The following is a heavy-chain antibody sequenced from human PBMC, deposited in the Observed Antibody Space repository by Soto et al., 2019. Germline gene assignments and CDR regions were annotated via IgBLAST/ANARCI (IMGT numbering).Heavy chain of an antibody. CDR3: ARVGYCSSTSCYDY. CDR2: INHSGST. CDR1: GGSFSGYY. Sequence: QVQLQQWGAGLLKPSETLSLTCAVYGGSFSGYYWSWIRQPPGKGLEWIGEINHSGSTNYNPSLKSRVTISVDTSKNQFVLKLSSVTAADTAVYYCARVGYCSSTSCYDYWGQGTLVTVS. D-gene: IGHD2-2*01. J-gene: IGHJ4*02. V-gene: IGHV4-34*01.